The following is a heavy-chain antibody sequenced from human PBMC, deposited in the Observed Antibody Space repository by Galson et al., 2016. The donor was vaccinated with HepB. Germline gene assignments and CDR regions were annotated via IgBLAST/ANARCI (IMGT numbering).Heavy chain of an antibody. V-gene: IGHV3-13*01. CDR1: GFTFDDYT. J-gene: IGHJ6*02. CDR3: ARGGLGYCSGGSCSLGDYGMDV. D-gene: IGHD2-15*01. CDR2: IGTAGDT. Sequence: SLRLSCAASGFTFDDYTMHWVRQAPGKGLEWVSAIGTAGDTYYPGSVKGRFTISRENAKNSLYLQMNTLRAEDTAVYYCARGGLGYCSGGSCSLGDYGMDVWGQGTTVTVSS.